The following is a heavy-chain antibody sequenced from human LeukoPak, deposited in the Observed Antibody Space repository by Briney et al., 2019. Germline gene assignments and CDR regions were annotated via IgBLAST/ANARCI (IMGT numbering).Heavy chain of an antibody. CDR1: GGTFSSYA. D-gene: IGHD6-13*01. Sequence: SVKVSCMASGGTFSSYAISWVRQAPGQGLEWMGGIIPIFGTANYAQKFQGRVTITADESTSTAYMELSSLRSEDTAVYYCARDLDSSWHLKDYYGMDVWGQGTTVTVSS. CDR2: IIPIFGTA. V-gene: IGHV1-69*13. J-gene: IGHJ6*02. CDR3: ARDLDSSWHLKDYYGMDV.